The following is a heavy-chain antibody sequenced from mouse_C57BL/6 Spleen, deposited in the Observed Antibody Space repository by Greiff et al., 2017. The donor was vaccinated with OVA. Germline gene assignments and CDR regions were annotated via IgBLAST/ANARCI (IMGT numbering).Heavy chain of an antibody. J-gene: IGHJ3*01. CDR1: GYTFTDYY. V-gene: IGHV1-76*01. CDR3: ASRSGYVGAY. D-gene: IGHD3-2*02. Sequence: VQLQQSGAELVRPGASVKLSCKASGYTFTDYYINWVKQRPGQGLEWIARIYPGSGNTYYNEKFKGKATLTAEKSSSTAYMQLSSLTSEDSAVYYCASRSGYVGAYWGQGTLVTVSA. CDR2: IYPGSGNT.